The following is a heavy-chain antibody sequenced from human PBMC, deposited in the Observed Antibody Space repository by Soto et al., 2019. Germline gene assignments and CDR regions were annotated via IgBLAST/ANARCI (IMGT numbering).Heavy chain of an antibody. CDR1: GGSISSSSYY. V-gene: IGHV4-39*07. CDR2: IYYSGST. D-gene: IGHD3-3*01. CDR3: ARDPSQYDFWSGYLAYSNWFDP. Sequence: SETLSLTCTVSGGSISSSSYYWGWIRQPPGKGLEWIGSIYYSGSTYYNPSLKRRVTISADTSKNQFSLKLSSVTAADTAVYYCARDPSQYDFWSGYLAYSNWFDPWGQGTLVTVSS. J-gene: IGHJ5*02.